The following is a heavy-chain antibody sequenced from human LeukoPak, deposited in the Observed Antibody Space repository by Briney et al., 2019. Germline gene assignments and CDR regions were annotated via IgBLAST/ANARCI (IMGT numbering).Heavy chain of an antibody. CDR3: ARGPPVKIFGVIISHRNYYMDV. J-gene: IGHJ6*03. CDR1: GGSISSSSYY. Sequence: SETLSLTCTVSGGSISSSSYYWGWIRQPPGKGLEWIGEINHSGNTNYNSSLKSRVTISVDTSRNQFSLKLSSVTAADTAVYYCARGPPVKIFGVIISHRNYYMDVWGKGTTVTVSS. D-gene: IGHD3-3*01. CDR2: INHSGNT. V-gene: IGHV4-39*07.